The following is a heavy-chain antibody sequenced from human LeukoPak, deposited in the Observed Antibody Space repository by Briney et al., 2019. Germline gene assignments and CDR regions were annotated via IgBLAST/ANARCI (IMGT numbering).Heavy chain of an antibody. CDR3: ARDQNSYADY. CDR1: GGSISSYY. CDR2: IYVSGST. D-gene: IGHD5-18*01. V-gene: IGHV4-4*07. Sequence: SETLSLTCTVSGGSISSYYWSWIRQPAGKGLEWIGRIYVSGSTNYNPSLKSRVTISVDTSKDQFSLKLNSVTAADTAVYYCARDQNSYADYWGQGTLVTVSS. J-gene: IGHJ4*02.